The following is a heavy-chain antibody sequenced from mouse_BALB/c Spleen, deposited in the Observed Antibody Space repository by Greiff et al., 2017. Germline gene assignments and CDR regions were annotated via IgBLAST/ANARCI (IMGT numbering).Heavy chain of an antibody. V-gene: IGHV1-14*01. Sequence: EVQLQQSGPELVKPGASVKMSCKASGYTFTSYVMHWVKQKPGQGLEWIGYINPYNDGTKYNEKFKGKATLTSDKSSSTAYMELSSLTSEDSAVYYCARAWIYYGNYVAYWGQGTTLTVSS. D-gene: IGHD2-1*01. CDR2: INPYNDGT. J-gene: IGHJ2*01. CDR3: ARAWIYYGNYVAY. CDR1: GYTFTSYV.